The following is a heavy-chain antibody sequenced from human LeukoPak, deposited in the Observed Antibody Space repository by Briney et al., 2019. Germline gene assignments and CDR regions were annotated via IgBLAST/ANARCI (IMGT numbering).Heavy chain of an antibody. CDR1: GFIFSNFG. V-gene: IGHV3-33*01. Sequence: GGSLRLSCAASGFIFSNFGMHWVRQAPGKGLEWVAVIWYDGGYKYYLDSVKGRFTISRDNSKNTLYLQMNSLRAEDTAVYYCARDDSSSWYSHYYYGMDVWGQGTTVTVSS. D-gene: IGHD6-13*01. CDR2: IWYDGGYK. J-gene: IGHJ6*02. CDR3: ARDDSSSWYSHYYYGMDV.